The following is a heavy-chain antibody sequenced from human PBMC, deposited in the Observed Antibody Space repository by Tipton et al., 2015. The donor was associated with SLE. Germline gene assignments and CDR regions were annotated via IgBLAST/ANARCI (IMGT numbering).Heavy chain of an antibody. D-gene: IGHD4-23*01. V-gene: IGHV3-21*03. Sequence: SLRLSCAASGFTFSPYNMNWVRQIPGKGLEWVSSISSSSRYKYYADSVKCRFTISRDNAKNFLFLQMNSLRAEDTAVYYCARNGGSWSDFYYYFGMDVWAQGTTVTVSS. J-gene: IGHJ6*02. CDR3: ARNGGSWSDFYYYFGMDV. CDR1: GFTFSPYN. CDR2: ISSSSRYK.